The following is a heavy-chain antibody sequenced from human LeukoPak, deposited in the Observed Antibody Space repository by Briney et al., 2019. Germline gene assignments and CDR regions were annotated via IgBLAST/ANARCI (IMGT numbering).Heavy chain of an antibody. D-gene: IGHD4-11*01. V-gene: IGHV3-66*01. CDR2: IYTGGNT. CDR1: GFTVSSNY. Sequence: GGSLRLSCAGSGFTVSSNYMSWVRQAPGKGLEWVSVIYTGGNTYYADSVKGRFTISRDNSKNTLYLQMNSLRAEDTAVYYCARRLIYSPNWFDPWGQGTLVTVSS. J-gene: IGHJ5*02. CDR3: ARRLIYSPNWFDP.